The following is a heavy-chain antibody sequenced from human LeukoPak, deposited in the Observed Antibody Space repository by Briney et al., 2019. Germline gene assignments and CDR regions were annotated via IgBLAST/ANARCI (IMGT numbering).Heavy chain of an antibody. D-gene: IGHD2-2*01. CDR2: IIPIVGTA. J-gene: IGHJ6*03. V-gene: IGHV1-69*13. CDR3: ASGDLVRGRIVVVPAAIPHYYMDV. CDR1: GGTFSSYA. Sequence: SVKVSCKASGGTFSSYAISWVRQAPGQGREWMGVIIPIVGTANYAQKFQGRVTITADESTSTAYMELSSLRSEDTAVYYCASGDLVRGRIVVVPAAIPHYYMDVWGKGTTVTVSS.